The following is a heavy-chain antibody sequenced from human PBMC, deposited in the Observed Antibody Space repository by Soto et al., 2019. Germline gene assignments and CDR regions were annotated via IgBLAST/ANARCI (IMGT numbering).Heavy chain of an antibody. J-gene: IGHJ4*02. V-gene: IGHV3-66*01. CDR3: ASGLRSYGYFDY. D-gene: IGHD3-16*01. CDR1: GFAVSSSY. Sequence: EVQLVESGGGLVQPGGSLRLSCAASGFAVSSSYMSWVRQAPGKGLEWVSVIYSGGSTYYADSVKGRFTISRDNSKNTLYLPMNSLRVEDTAVYYCASGLRSYGYFDYWGKGSLVTVSS. CDR2: IYSGGST.